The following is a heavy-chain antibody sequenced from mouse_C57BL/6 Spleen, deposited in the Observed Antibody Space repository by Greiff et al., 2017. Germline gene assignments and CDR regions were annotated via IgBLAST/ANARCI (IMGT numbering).Heavy chain of an antibody. J-gene: IGHJ2*01. CDR3: ARMDYYGSSWIDY. CDR1: GFSLSTFGMG. CDR2: IWWDDDK. D-gene: IGHD1-1*01. Sequence: QVTLKVSGPGILQPSPTLSLSCSFSGFSLSTFGMGVGWIRQPSGKGLEWLAHIWWDDDKYYNPALKSRRTISKDTSKNQVFLKIANVDTADTATYYCARMDYYGSSWIDYWGQGTTLTVSS. V-gene: IGHV8-8*01.